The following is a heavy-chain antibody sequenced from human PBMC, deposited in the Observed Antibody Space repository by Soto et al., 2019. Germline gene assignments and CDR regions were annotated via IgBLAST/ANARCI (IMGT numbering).Heavy chain of an antibody. CDR1: GGSITRGGYY. J-gene: IGHJ5*02. Sequence: QVQLQESGPGLVKPSETLSLTCTVSGGSITRGGYYWSWIRQHPGKGLEWIGYIYNSVTTYYNPSLKSRVTISVDTSKNQFSLKVTSVTAADTAVYYCARDPAPWGQGTLVTVSS. V-gene: IGHV4-31*03. CDR2: IYNSVTT. CDR3: ARDPAP.